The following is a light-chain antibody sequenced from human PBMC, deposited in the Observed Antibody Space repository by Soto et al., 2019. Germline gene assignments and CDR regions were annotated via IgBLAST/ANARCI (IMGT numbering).Light chain of an antibody. V-gene: IGKV4-1*01. CDR1: QSVLYSSNNKNY. J-gene: IGKJ4*01. CDR2: WAS. Sequence: DIVMTQSPDSLAVSLGERATINCKSSQSVLYSSNNKNYLAWYQQKPGQPPKLLIYWASTRECGVPDRFSGSGSGTDVTLTISSLQAEDVAVYYCQQYYSTPLTFGGGTKVEIK. CDR3: QQYYSTPLT.